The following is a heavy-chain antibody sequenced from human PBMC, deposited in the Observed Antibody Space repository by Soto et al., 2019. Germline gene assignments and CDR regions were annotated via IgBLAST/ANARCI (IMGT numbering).Heavy chain of an antibody. CDR1: GGTFSSYA. Sequence: QVQLVHSGAEVKNPGSSVKVSCKASGGTFSSYAISWVRQAPGQGLEWLGGIIPIFGTANYAQKFQGRVTITADESTSTAYMELSSLRSEETAVYSCARDHGGPFDYDSSRALAFDIWVQGKMVTVSS. D-gene: IGHD3-22*01. CDR2: IIPIFGTA. CDR3: ARDHGGPFDYDSSRALAFDI. V-gene: IGHV1-69*12. J-gene: IGHJ3*02.